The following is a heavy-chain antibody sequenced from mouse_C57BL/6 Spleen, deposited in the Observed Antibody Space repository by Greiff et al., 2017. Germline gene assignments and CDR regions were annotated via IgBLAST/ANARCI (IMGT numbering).Heavy chain of an antibody. CDR3: ARLYPGYFDV. D-gene: IGHD2-1*01. J-gene: IGHJ1*03. CDR2: IIPNNGGT. CDR1: GYTLTDYY. Sequence: QLQQSGPELVKPGAFVKISCKASGYTLTDYYMNWVKQSHGKSLEWIGEIIPNNGGTSYIQNFKVKATLTVDKSSSTAYMELRSLTSEDSAVYYCARLYPGYFDVWGTGTTGTVSS. V-gene: IGHV1-26*01.